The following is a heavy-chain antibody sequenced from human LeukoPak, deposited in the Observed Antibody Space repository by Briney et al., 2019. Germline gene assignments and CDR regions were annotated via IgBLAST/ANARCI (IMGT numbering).Heavy chain of an antibody. V-gene: IGHV2-5*02. J-gene: IGHJ5*01. CDR2: IYWDDDK. CDR3: ARTRWVRGVMQQKGWFDS. Sequence: SGPTLVKPTQTLTLTCTFSGFSLSTSGVGVGWIRQPPGKALEWLALIYWDDDKHYSPSLRSRLTITKDTSKHQVVHTMTNMDPVDTATYYRARTRWVRGVMQQKGWFDSWGQGTLVTVSS. CDR1: GFSLSTSGVG. D-gene: IGHD3-10*01.